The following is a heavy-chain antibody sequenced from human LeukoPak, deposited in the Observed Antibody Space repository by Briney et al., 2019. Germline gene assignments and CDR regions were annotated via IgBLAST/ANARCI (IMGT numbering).Heavy chain of an antibody. CDR3: ARDASLQMGAFDV. Sequence: SGTLSFTCAVSGGSISSSDWWTWVRQPPGEGLEWIGEIYHSGSTKYNPSLKSRVTISVDKSKNQFSLKVSSVTAADTAVYYCARDASLQMGAFDVWGQGTMVTVSS. J-gene: IGHJ3*01. CDR1: GGSISSSDW. CDR2: IYHSGST. D-gene: IGHD1-1*01. V-gene: IGHV4-4*02.